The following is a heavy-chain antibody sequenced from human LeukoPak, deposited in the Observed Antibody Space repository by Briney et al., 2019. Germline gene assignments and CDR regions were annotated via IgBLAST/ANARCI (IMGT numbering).Heavy chain of an antibody. CDR3: GRQNVLLWFGEG. V-gene: IGHV4-39*01. CDR2: IYYSRST. CDR1: GGSISSSNYY. D-gene: IGHD3-10*01. J-gene: IGHJ4*02. Sequence: PSETLCLSCTVSGGSISSSNYYWGWIRQPPGKGLEWIGSIYYSRSTYYNPSLKSRVTISVYTSMNQYSLKLSSGAAAETAEYCGGRQNVLLWFGEGWGQGTLVTVSS.